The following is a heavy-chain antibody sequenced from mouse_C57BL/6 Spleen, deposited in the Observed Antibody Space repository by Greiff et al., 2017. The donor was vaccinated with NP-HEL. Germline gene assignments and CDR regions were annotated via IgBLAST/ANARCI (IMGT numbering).Heavy chain of an antibody. Sequence: EVQLVESGGDLVKPGGSLKLSCAASGFTFSSYGMSWVRQTPDKRLEWVATISSGGSYTYYPDSVKGRFTISRDNAKNTLYLQMSSLKSEDTAMYYCARPPYYGSSRAWFAYWGQGTLVTVSA. V-gene: IGHV5-6*01. D-gene: IGHD1-1*01. J-gene: IGHJ3*01. CDR1: GFTFSSYG. CDR3: ARPPYYGSSRAWFAY. CDR2: ISSGGSYT.